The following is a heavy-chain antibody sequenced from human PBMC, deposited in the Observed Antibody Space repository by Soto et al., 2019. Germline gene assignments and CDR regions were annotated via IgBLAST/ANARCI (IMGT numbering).Heavy chain of an antibody. D-gene: IGHD2-8*02. Sequence: QVQLQQWGAGRLKPSETLSLTCAAYGGSFSGYYWTWIRQPPGTGLEWIGEINHSGSTNYNPSLKSRVTIPVDTSKNQFSLKLTSVTAADTAVYYCARDKITGLFDYWGQGTLVTVSS. CDR3: ARDKITGLFDY. J-gene: IGHJ4*02. CDR2: INHSGST. V-gene: IGHV4-34*01. CDR1: GGSFSGYY.